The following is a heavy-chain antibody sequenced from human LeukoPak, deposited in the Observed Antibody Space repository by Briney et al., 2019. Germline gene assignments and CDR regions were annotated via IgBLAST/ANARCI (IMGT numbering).Heavy chain of an antibody. V-gene: IGHV3-21*04. CDR1: GFTFSSYS. J-gene: IGHJ4*02. Sequence: EAGGSLRLSCAASGFTFSSYSMNWVRQAPGKGLEWVSSISSSSSYIYYADSVKGRFTISRDNSKNTLSLQMNSLRVEDTAVYYCAKDPQGSGTPYYFDYWGQGTLVTVSS. D-gene: IGHD6-19*01. CDR2: ISSSSSYI. CDR3: AKDPQGSGTPYYFDY.